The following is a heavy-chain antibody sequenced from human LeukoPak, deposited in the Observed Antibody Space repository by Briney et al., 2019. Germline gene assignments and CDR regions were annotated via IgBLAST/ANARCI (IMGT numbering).Heavy chain of an antibody. CDR3: ARHRSPYSGSYYSATGGIDY. V-gene: IGHV4-39*01. CDR1: GGSISSSSYY. Sequence: SETLSLTCTVSGGSISSSSYYWGWIRQPPGKGLEWIGSIYYSGSTYYNPSLKSRVTISVDTSKNQFSLKLSSVTAADTAVYYCARHRSPYSGSYYSATGGIDYWGQGTLVTVSS. D-gene: IGHD1-26*01. J-gene: IGHJ4*02. CDR2: IYYSGST.